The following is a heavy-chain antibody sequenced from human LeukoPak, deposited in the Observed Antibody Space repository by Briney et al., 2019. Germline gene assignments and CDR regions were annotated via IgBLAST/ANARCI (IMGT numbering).Heavy chain of an antibody. CDR1: GYTFTSYD. CDR3: ARGWKWLVPDD. CDR2: MNPNSGDT. D-gene: IGHD6-19*01. J-gene: IGHJ4*01. Sequence: ASVKVSCKASGYTFTSYDINWVRQATGQGLEWMGWMNPNSGDTAYAQKFQDRVTITRNTSISTAYMELSSLRSEDTAVFFCARGWKWLVPDDWCQGSLVTVSS. V-gene: IGHV1-8*03.